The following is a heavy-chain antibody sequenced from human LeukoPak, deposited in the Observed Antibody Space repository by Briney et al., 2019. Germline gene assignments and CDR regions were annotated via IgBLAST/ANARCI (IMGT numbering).Heavy chain of an antibody. D-gene: IGHD2-8*01. V-gene: IGHV4-59*01. CDR1: GGSISSYY. CDR2: IYYSGST. CDR3: ARVLSMLMRSVAVYFDY. Sequence: PSETLSLTFTVSGGSISSYYLSWIRQPPAKGLEGIGYIYYSGSTNYNPSLNSRVTISVDTSKNQFSLELGSVTAAGTGRDYCARVLSMLMRSVAVYFDYWGQGPLVTVSS. J-gene: IGHJ4*02.